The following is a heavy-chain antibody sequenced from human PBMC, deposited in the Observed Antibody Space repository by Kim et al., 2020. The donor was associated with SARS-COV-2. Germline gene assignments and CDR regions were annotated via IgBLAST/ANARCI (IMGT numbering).Heavy chain of an antibody. Sequence: GRSLRLSCAASEFTFSNYWMHWVRQMPGQGLEWVSRIKSDGSSKDYADSVKGRFRITRDNAWNKMYLEMNGLRVEDTAVYYCARELKIDRSSPRQYDALDMWGQGTMVTVSS. CDR3: ARELKIDRSSPRQYDALDM. D-gene: IGHD4-4*01. J-gene: IGHJ3*02. CDR1: EFTFSNYW. CDR2: IKSDGSSK. V-gene: IGHV3-74*01.